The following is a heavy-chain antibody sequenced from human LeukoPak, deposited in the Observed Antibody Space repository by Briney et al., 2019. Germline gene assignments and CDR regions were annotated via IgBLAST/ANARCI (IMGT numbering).Heavy chain of an antibody. D-gene: IGHD2-2*01. CDR3: ARDGDYCSSTSCYAFDI. J-gene: IGHJ3*02. Sequence: GGSLRLSCAASGFTFSSYSMNWVRQAPGKGLEWVSSISSSSSYIYYADSVKGRFTISRDNAKNSLYLQMNSLRAEDTAVYYCARDGDYCSSTSCYAFDIWGQGTMVTVS. CDR1: GFTFSSYS. CDR2: ISSSSSYI. V-gene: IGHV3-21*01.